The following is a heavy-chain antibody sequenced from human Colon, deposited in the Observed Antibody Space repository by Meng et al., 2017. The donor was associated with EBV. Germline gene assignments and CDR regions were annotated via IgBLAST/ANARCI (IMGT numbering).Heavy chain of an antibody. CDR3: ARRDYGNYPLKSP. CDR1: GDSITMNSW. J-gene: IGHJ4*02. Sequence: QVHLQESGPRQVKASGSRSLPVAVSGDSITMNSWGSWARRPPGKGLEWIGQIHHSGFSTYNPSLKSRVTMSVDKSRNQFSLTLRSVTAADTAVYYCARRDYGNYPLKSPWGPGALVTVSS. V-gene: IGHV4-4*02. D-gene: IGHD4/OR15-4a*01. CDR2: IHHSGFS.